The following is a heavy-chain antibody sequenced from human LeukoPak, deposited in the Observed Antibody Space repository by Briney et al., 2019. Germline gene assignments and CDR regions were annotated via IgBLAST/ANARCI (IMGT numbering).Heavy chain of an antibody. V-gene: IGHV1-18*01. Sequence: ASVKVSCKASGYTFTSYGISWVRQAPGQGLEWMGWISAYNGNTNYAQKLQGRVTMTTDTSTSTAYMELRSLRSDDTAVYYCARDGSRDGYKGPFDYWGQGTLVTVSS. J-gene: IGHJ4*02. D-gene: IGHD5-24*01. CDR2: ISAYNGNT. CDR3: ARDGSRDGYKGPFDY. CDR1: GYTFTSYG.